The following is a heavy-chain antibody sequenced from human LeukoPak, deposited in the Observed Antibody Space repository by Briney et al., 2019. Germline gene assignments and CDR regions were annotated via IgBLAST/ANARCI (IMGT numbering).Heavy chain of an antibody. CDR2: IYSGDNT. D-gene: IGHD3-16*01. Sequence: GGSLRLSCAASGFTVSNNYMSWVRQAPGKGLEWVSVIYSGDNTYYVESVKGRFAISRDNSKNTLFLQMNRLRAEDTAVYYCAGRRVLDASFDYWGQGTLVTVSS. CDR1: GFTVSNNY. CDR3: AGRRVLDASFDY. V-gene: IGHV3-66*02. J-gene: IGHJ4*02.